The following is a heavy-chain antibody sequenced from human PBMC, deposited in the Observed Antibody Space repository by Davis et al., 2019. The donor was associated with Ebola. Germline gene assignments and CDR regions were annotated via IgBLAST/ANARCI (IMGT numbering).Heavy chain of an antibody. D-gene: IGHD3-3*01. V-gene: IGHV7-4-1*02. CDR3: ARGGLRFLEWLFNYYGMDV. Sequence: ASVQVSCKASAYTFTSYAMNWVRQAPGHGLEWMGWINTNTGNPTYAQGFTGRFVFSLDTSGSTAYLQISSLKAEDTAVYYCARGGLRFLEWLFNYYGMDVWGKGTTVTVSS. CDR2: INTNTGNP. CDR1: AYTFTSYA. J-gene: IGHJ6*04.